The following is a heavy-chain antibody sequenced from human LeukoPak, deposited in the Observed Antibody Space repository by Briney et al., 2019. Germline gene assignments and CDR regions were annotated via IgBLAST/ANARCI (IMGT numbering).Heavy chain of an antibody. J-gene: IGHJ6*03. CDR1: GGSISSSSYY. Sequence: SETLSLTCTVSGGSISSSSYYWGWIRQPPGKGLEWIGSIYYSGSTYYNPSLKSRVTISVDTSKNQFSLKLSSVTAADTAVYYCARLRIAAAGWPNYYYYYYMDVWGKGTTVTISS. CDR2: IYYSGST. V-gene: IGHV4-39*01. D-gene: IGHD6-13*01. CDR3: ARLRIAAAGWPNYYYYYYMDV.